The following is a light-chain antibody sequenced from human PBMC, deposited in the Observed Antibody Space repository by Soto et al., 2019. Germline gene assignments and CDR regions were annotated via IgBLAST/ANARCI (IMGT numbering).Light chain of an antibody. CDR3: SSYPGSNRV. CDR2: EVS. J-gene: IGLJ3*02. CDR1: SSDVGGYNY. Sequence: QSALTQPPSASGSPGQSVTISCTGTSSDVGGYNYVSWYQQHPGKAPKLMIYEVSKRPSGVPDRFSGSKSGNTASLTVSGLQAEDEADYYCSSYPGSNRVFGGGTKVTVL. V-gene: IGLV2-8*01.